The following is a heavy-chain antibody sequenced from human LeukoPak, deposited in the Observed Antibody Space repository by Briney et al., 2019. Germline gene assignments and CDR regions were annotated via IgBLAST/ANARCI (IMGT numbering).Heavy chain of an antibody. Sequence: PSETLSLTCGVYGGSFSGYYWSWIRQPPGKGLEWIGELNHSGSTNYNPSLKSRVTISIDTAKNQFSLKLSSVIAADTAVYYCARTTEGYCSSASCFGFSYSYYMDVWGKGTTVTISS. V-gene: IGHV4-34*01. D-gene: IGHD2-2*01. CDR3: ARTTEGYCSSASCFGFSYSYYMDV. J-gene: IGHJ6*03. CDR1: GGSFSGYY. CDR2: LNHSGST.